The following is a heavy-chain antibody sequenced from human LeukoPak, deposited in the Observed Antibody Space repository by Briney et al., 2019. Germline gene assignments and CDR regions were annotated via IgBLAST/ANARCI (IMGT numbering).Heavy chain of an antibody. D-gene: IGHD3-22*01. J-gene: IGHJ4*02. CDR2: IYHSGST. Sequence: SETLSLTCTVSGGSISSYYWGWIRQPPGKGLEWIGSIYHSGSTYYNPSLKSRVTISVDTSKNQFSLKLSSVTAADTAVYYCAREWYYYDSSGYHPGLFDYWGQGTLVTVSS. CDR1: GGSISSYY. V-gene: IGHV4-38-2*02. CDR3: AREWYYYDSSGYHPGLFDY.